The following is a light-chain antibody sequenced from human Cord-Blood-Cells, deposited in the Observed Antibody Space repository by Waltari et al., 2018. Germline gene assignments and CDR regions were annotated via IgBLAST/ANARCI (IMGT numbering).Light chain of an antibody. CDR3: CSYAGSYSSYV. Sequence: QSALTQPRSVSGSPGQSGTISCTGTSSEVGGYNYVSWYQQHPAKAPKLMIYDVSKRPSGVPDRFSGSKSGNTASLTISGLQAEDEADYYCCSYAGSYSSYVFGTGTKVTVL. CDR1: SSEVGGYNY. J-gene: IGLJ1*01. V-gene: IGLV2-11*01. CDR2: DVS.